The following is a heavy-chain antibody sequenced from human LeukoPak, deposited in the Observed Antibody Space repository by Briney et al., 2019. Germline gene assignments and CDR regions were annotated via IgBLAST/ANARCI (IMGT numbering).Heavy chain of an antibody. CDR2: IYYSGST. CDR1: GVSISSYY. Sequence: SETLSLTCTVSGVSISSYYWSWIRQPPGKGLEWIGYIYYSGSTNYNPSLKSRVTISVDTSKNQFSLKLSSVTAADTAVYYCATTSYCSGGSCYEPKKAHWYFDLWGRGTLVTVSS. D-gene: IGHD2-15*01. CDR3: ATTSYCSGGSCYEPKKAHWYFDL. V-gene: IGHV4-59*01. J-gene: IGHJ2*01.